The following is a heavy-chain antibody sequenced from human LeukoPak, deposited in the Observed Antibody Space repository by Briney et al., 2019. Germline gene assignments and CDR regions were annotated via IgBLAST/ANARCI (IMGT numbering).Heavy chain of an antibody. Sequence: GGSLRLSCAASGFTFSSYAMSWVRQAPGKGLEWVSAISGSGGSTYYADSVKGRFTISRDNSKNTLYLQMNSLRAEDTAVYYCAKARYCSGGSYYFDYWGQGTLVTVSS. CDR2: ISGSGGST. V-gene: IGHV3-23*01. CDR3: AKARYCSGGSYYFDY. J-gene: IGHJ4*02. CDR1: GFTFSSYA. D-gene: IGHD2-15*01.